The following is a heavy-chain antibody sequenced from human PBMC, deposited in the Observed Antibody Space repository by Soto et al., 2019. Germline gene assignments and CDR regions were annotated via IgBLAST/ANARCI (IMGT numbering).Heavy chain of an antibody. CDR2: ISYDGSNK. J-gene: IGHJ4*02. V-gene: IGHV3-30*18. CDR3: AKCHLRDTVTLFDY. Sequence: GGSLRLSCAASGFTFSSYGMHWVRQAPGKGLEWVAVISYDGSNKYYADSVKGRFTISRDNSKNTLYLQMNSLRAEDTAVYYCAKCHLRDTVTLFDYWGQGTLVTVSS. D-gene: IGHD4-17*01. CDR1: GFTFSSYG.